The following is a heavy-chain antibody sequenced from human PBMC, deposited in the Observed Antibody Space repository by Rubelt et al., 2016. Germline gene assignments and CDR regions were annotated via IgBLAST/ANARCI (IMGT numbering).Heavy chain of an antibody. Sequence: QVQLQQWGAGLLKPSETLSLTCAVYGGSFSGYYWSWIRQPPGKGLEWIGEINHSGSTNYNPSLKSRVTISVDTSKTQFSLKLSSVTAAATAVYYGARGRRGSSSWLGRDYYGMDVWGRGTTVTVSS. CDR3: ARGRRGSSSWLGRDYYGMDV. J-gene: IGHJ6*02. CDR1: GGSFSGYY. V-gene: IGHV4-34*01. D-gene: IGHD6-13*01. CDR2: INHSGST.